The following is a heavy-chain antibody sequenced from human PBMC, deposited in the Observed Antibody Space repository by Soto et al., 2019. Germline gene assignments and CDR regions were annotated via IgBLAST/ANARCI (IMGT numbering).Heavy chain of an antibody. CDR2: IYYAGSS. J-gene: IGHJ4*02. D-gene: IGHD4-17*01. Sequence: SETLSLTCTVSGASVRSTSYYWSWIRQPPGEGLEWIAYIYYAGSSYYNPSLKSRVAISIDTSKSQFSLKLSSVTAADTAVYYCARDSGYGDSDYWGQGTLVTVSS. CDR3: ARDSGYGDSDY. CDR1: GASVRSTSYY. V-gene: IGHV4-61*01.